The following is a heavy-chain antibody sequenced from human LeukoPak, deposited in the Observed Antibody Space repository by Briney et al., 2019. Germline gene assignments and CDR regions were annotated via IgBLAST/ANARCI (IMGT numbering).Heavy chain of an antibody. J-gene: IGHJ4*02. V-gene: IGHV3-21*01. Sequence: GGSLRLSCAASGFTFSSYSMNWVRQAPGKGLEWVSSISSSSSYIYYADSAKGRFTISRDNAKNSLYLQMNSLRAEDTAVYYCTIYDCSGGSCYSFDYWGQGTLVTVSS. D-gene: IGHD2-15*01. CDR2: ISSSSSYI. CDR3: TIYDCSGGSCYSFDY. CDR1: GFTFSSYS.